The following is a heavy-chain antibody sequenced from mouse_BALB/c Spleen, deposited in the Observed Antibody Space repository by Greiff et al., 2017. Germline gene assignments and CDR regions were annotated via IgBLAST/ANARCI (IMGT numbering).Heavy chain of an antibody. CDR1: GFNIKDTY. CDR2: IDPENGNT. CDR3: ARGYRYDY. Sequence: DVKLQESGAELVKPGASVKLSCTASGFNIKDTYMHWVKQRPEQGLEWIGWIDPENGNTIYDPKFQGKASITADTSSNTAYLQLSSLTSEDTAVYYCARGYRYDYWGQGTTLTVSS. D-gene: IGHD2-14*01. J-gene: IGHJ2*01. V-gene: IGHV14-3*02.